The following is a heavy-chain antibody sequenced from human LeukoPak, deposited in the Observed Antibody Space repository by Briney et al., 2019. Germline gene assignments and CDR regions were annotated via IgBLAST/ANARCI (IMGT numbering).Heavy chain of an antibody. Sequence: GGSLRLSCAASGFTFSSYWMSWVRQAPGKGLEWVANIKQDGSEKYYVDSVKGRFTISRDNAKNSLYLQMNSLRAEDTAVYYCARDQVRLGELSLYTSDYWGQGTLVTVSS. V-gene: IGHV3-7*01. CDR1: GFTFSSYW. CDR3: ARDQVRLGELSLYTSDY. J-gene: IGHJ4*02. CDR2: IKQDGSEK. D-gene: IGHD3-16*02.